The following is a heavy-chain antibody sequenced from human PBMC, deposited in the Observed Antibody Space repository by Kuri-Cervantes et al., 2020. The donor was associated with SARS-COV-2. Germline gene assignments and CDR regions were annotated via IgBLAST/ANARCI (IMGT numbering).Heavy chain of an antibody. CDR3: ARDSPEDIVVVPAAMEPYYFDY. D-gene: IGHD2-2*01. V-gene: IGHV3-7*01. CDR2: IKEDGSQR. J-gene: IGHJ4*02. CDR1: GFTFSGYW. Sequence: GESLKISCAASGFTFSGYWMTWVRQAPGKGLEWVANIKEDGSQRYYVDSVKGRFTISRDNANSSLYLQMNYLGAGDTALYYCARDSPEDIVVVPAAMEPYYFDYWGQGTLVTVSS.